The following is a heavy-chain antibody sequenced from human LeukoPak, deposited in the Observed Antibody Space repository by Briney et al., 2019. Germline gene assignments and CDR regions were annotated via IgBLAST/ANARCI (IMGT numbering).Heavy chain of an antibody. CDR2: IYPNSGGT. V-gene: IGHV1-2*02. J-gene: IGHJ5*02. Sequence: ASVTVSCKASGYTITGYYMHWVRQAPGQGLEWVGWIYPNSGGTNYAQNFQGRVTMTRDTSISTAYMELSRLRSDDTAIYYCARTSFPSSPSLDPWGRGTLVIVSS. CDR1: GYTITGYY. D-gene: IGHD6-6*01. CDR3: ARTSFPSSPSLDP.